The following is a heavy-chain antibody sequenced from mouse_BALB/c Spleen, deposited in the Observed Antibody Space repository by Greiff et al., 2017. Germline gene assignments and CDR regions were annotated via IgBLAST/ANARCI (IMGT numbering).Heavy chain of an antibody. CDR3: ASMIRGAMDY. CDR2: ISYDGSN. V-gene: IGHV3-6*02. CDR1: GYSITSGYY. J-gene: IGHJ4*01. Sequence: ESGPGLVKPSQSLSLTCSVTGYSITSGYYWNWIRQFPGNKLEWMGYISYDGSNNYNPSLKNRISITRDTSKNQFFLKLNSVTTEDTATYDCASMIRGAMDYWGQGTSVTVSS. D-gene: IGHD2-4*01.